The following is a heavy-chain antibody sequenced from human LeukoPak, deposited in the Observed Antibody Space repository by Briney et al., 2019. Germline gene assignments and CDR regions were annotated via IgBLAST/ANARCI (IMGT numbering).Heavy chain of an antibody. Sequence: GRSLRLSCAASGFTFSCYYMNWVRQAPGKGLEWVSYINSSGSTICYAYSVKGLFIISRNNDKNSLYVPMNSLRADATAVYYCARDQGEELGYSHYYYMDGWGEGTTVTVSS. CDR3: ARDQGEELGYSHYYYMDG. CDR2: INSSGSTI. J-gene: IGHJ6*03. V-gene: IGHV3-48*03. CDR1: GFTFSCYY. D-gene: IGHD5-12*01.